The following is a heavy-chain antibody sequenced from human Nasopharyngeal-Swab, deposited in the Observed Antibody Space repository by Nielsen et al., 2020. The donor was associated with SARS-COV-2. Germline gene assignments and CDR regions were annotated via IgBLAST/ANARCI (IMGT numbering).Heavy chain of an antibody. CDR2: IDTDGSNT. CDR3: ARDGYSYDDAFDI. J-gene: IGHJ3*02. CDR1: GFTFNSFW. D-gene: IGHD5-18*01. Sequence: GGSLRLSCAASGFTFNSFWMHWVRQAPGKGLVWVSRIDTDGSNTDYADSVKGRFTISRDNSNNTLYLQMNSLRPDDTAVYYCARDGYSYDDAFDIWGQGTLVTVSS. V-gene: IGHV3-74*01.